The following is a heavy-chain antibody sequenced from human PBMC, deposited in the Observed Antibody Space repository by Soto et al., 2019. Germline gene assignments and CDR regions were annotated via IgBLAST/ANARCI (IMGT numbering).Heavy chain of an antibody. CDR3: ARQSGGSGFIFIDY. J-gene: IGHJ4*02. V-gene: IGHV4-39*01. CDR1: GGSISSSSYY. CDR2: IYYSGST. D-gene: IGHD3-3*01. Sequence: SETLSLTCTVSGGSISSSSYYWGWIRQPPGKGLEWIGSIYYSGSTYYNPSLKSRVTISVDTSKNQFSLKLSSVTAADTAVYYCARQSGGSGFIFIDYWGQGTLVTVSS.